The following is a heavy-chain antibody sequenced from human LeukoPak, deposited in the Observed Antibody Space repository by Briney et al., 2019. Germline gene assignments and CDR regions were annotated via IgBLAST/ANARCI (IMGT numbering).Heavy chain of an antibody. CDR2: IHPGDSDI. CDR3: ARRVQYVDTAMIDCFDY. CDR1: GYSFTSYW. V-gene: IGHV5-51*01. Sequence: GESLKISCKVSGYSFTSYWIGWVRQMPGKGLEWMGIIHPGDSDIRYSPSFQGQVTISADKSINTAYLQWSSLKASDTAMYYCARRVQYVDTAMIDCFDYWGQGTLVTVSS. D-gene: IGHD5-18*01. J-gene: IGHJ4*02.